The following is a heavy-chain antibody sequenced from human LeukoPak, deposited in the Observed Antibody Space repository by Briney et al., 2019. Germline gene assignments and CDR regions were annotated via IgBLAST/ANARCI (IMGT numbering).Heavy chain of an antibody. CDR2: INHSGST. D-gene: IGHD2-2*02. CDR1: GGSFSGYY. Sequence: SETLSLTCAVYGGSFSGYYWSWIRQPPGEGLEWIGEINHSGSTNYNPSLKSRVTISVDTSKNQFSLKLSSVTAADTAVYYCARGLVPAAIRYNWFDPWGQGTLVTVSS. CDR3: ARGLVPAAIRYNWFDP. V-gene: IGHV4-34*01. J-gene: IGHJ5*02.